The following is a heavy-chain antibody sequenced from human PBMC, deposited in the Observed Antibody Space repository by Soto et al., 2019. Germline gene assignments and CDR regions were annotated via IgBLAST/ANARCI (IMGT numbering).Heavy chain of an antibody. V-gene: IGHV1-69*18. J-gene: IGHJ6*02. CDR2: LITMFGTT. Sequence: QVQLVQSGAEVKTPGSSVKVSCKASGGTFSSYSINWVRQAPGQGLEWMGRLITMFGTTDYAQRFQGRVTFTADESTSTASMEVTTLTSEDTAVYYCARAVVLTFTRFYDMDVWGQGTTVTVSS. D-gene: IGHD3-9*01. CDR3: ARAVVLTFTRFYDMDV. CDR1: GGTFSSYS.